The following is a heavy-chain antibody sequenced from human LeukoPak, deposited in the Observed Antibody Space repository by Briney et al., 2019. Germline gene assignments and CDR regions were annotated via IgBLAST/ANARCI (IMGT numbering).Heavy chain of an antibody. Sequence: SETLSLTCTVSGGSVSSGSYYWSWIRQPPGKGLEWIGYIYYSGSTNYNPSLKSRVTISVDTSKNQFSLKLSSVTAADTAVYYCARSGVRGASSPDAFDVWGQGTLVTVSS. J-gene: IGHJ3*01. CDR1: GGSVSSGSYY. CDR3: ARSGVRGASSPDAFDV. D-gene: IGHD3-10*02. CDR2: IYYSGST. V-gene: IGHV4-61*01.